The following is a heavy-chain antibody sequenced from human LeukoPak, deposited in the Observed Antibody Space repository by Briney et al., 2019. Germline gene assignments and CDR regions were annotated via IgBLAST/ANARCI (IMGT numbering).Heavy chain of an antibody. V-gene: IGHV1-2*02. J-gene: IGHJ4*02. CDR2: INPNSGGT. CDR1: GYTFTGYY. D-gene: IGHD6-19*01. CDR3: ARDLSAVAGY. Sequence: ASVTVSCTASGYTFTGYYMHWVRQAPGQGLEWMGWINPNSGGTNYAQKFQGRVTMTRDTSISTAYMELSRLRSDDTAVYYFARDLSAVAGYWGQGTLVTVSS.